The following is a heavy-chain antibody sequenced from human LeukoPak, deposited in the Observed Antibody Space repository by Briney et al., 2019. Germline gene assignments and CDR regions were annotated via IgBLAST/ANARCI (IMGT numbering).Heavy chain of an antibody. V-gene: IGHV3-9*01. J-gene: IGHJ6*03. CDR3: AKDPHLPYSSPSYYYYYYMDV. CDR2: ISWNSDSI. D-gene: IGHD6-13*01. Sequence: AGGSLRLSCAASGFTFGDYAMHWVRQAPGKGLEWVSGISWNSDSIGYADSVKGRFTISRDNAKNSLYLQMNSLRAEDTAVYYCAKDPHLPYSSPSYYYYYYMDVWGKGTTVTVSS. CDR1: GFTFGDYA.